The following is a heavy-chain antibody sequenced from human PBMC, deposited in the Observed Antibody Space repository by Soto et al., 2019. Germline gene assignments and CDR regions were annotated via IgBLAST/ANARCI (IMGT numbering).Heavy chain of an antibody. D-gene: IGHD3-22*01. J-gene: IGHJ5*02. CDR2: TYYRSKWYN. CDR1: GDSVSSNSAA. CDR3: ARGTNYYDSSVYYNWFDP. V-gene: IGHV6-1*01. Sequence: SQTLSLTCAISGDSVSSNSAAWNWIRQSPSRGLEWLGRTYYRSKWYNDYAVSVKSRITINPDTSKNQFSLQLNSVTPDDTAVYYCARGTNYYDSSVYYNWFDPWGQGTLVTVSS.